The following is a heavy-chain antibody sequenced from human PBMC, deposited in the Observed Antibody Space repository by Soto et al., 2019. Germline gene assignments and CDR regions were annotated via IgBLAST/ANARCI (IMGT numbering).Heavy chain of an antibody. CDR1: GGSISSCGYY. Sequence: PSETLSLTCTVSGGSISSCGYYWSWIRQHPGKGLEWIGYIYYSGSTYYNPSLKSRVTISVDTSKNQFSLKLSSVTAADTAVYYCAREFPGGGYYTRSWFDPWGQGTLVTVSS. CDR2: IYYSGST. CDR3: AREFPGGGYYTRSWFDP. V-gene: IGHV4-31*03. J-gene: IGHJ5*02. D-gene: IGHD3-3*01.